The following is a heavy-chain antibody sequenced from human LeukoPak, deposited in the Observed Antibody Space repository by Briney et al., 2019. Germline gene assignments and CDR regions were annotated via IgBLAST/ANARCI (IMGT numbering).Heavy chain of an antibody. D-gene: IGHD6-19*01. V-gene: IGHV3-23*01. CDR2: ISGSGGST. CDR1: GFTFSNYA. Sequence: GGSLRLSCAASGFTFSNYAMSWVRQAPGKGLEWVSAISGSGGSTYYADSVKGRFTISRDNSKNTLYLQMNSLRAEDTAVYYCAKASIAVAGSYNWFDPWGQGTLVTVSS. CDR3: AKASIAVAGSYNWFDP. J-gene: IGHJ5*02.